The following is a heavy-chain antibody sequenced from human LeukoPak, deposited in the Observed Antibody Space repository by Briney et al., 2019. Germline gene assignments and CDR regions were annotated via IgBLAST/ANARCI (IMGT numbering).Heavy chain of an antibody. J-gene: IGHJ3*02. CDR3: ARERTGHDAFDI. CDR1: GFTLSSYA. V-gene: IGHV3-30-3*01. Sequence: GGSLTLSCAAPGFTLSSYAMNWVRQALGKGQEWKAVISYDGSNKYYADSVKVRFTISRDNSKNTLYLQMNSLRADDTAVYYCARERTGHDAFDIWGQGTMVTVSS. CDR2: ISYDGSNK. D-gene: IGHD1-1*01.